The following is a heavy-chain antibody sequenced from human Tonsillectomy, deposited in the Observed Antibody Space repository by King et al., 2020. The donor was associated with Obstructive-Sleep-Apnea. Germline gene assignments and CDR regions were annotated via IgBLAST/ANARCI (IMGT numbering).Heavy chain of an antibody. J-gene: IGHJ4*02. CDR3: ARDQSVLRYFDWLSRLGYYFDY. CDR2: ISYDGSNK. V-gene: IGHV3-30*04. D-gene: IGHD3-9*01. CDR1: GFTFSSYA. Sequence: VQLVESGGGVVQPGRSLRLSCAASGFTFSSYAMHWVRQAPGKGLEWVAVISYDGSNKYYADSVKGRFTTSRANSNNTLYLQMNSLRAEDTAVYYCARDQSVLRYFDWLSRLGYYFDYWGQGTLVTVSS.